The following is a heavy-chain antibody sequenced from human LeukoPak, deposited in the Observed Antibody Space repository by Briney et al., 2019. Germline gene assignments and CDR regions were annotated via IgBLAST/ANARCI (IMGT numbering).Heavy chain of an antibody. CDR3: ARVKVTNDY. Sequence: ASVKVSCKASGYIFTDYAIHWLRQAPGQRPEWMGWMNAGNGNTKYSQKFQGRITLIRDTSAATAYMELRSLRSDDTAVYYCARVKVTNDYWGQGTLVTVSS. D-gene: IGHD4-11*01. J-gene: IGHJ4*02. CDR1: GYIFTDYA. CDR2: MNAGNGNT. V-gene: IGHV1-3*01.